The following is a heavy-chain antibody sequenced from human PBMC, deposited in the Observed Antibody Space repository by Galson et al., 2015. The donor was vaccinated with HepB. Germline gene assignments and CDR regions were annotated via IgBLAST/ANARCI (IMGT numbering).Heavy chain of an antibody. Sequence: SLRLSCAASGFTFSSYSMNWVRQAPGKGLEWVSSISSSSSYIYYADSVKGRFTISRDNAKNSLYLQMNSLRADDTAVYSCAKSLRHYSYDMDVWGPGTTVSVSS. J-gene: IGHJ6*02. D-gene: IGHD6-25*01. CDR1: GFTFSSYS. CDR3: AKSLRHYSYDMDV. V-gene: IGHV3-21*04. CDR2: ISSSSSYI.